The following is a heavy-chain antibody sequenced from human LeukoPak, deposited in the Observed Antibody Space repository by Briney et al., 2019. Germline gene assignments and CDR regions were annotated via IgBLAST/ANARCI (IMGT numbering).Heavy chain of an antibody. V-gene: IGHV5-51*01. CDR1: GYSFSTYW. Sequence: GESLKISCKGSGYSFSTYWIGWVRQMPGKGLEWMGIIYPGDSDTRYSPSFQGQVTISADKSINTAYLQWSSLKASDTAMYYCARHASVGLRFYYSNMDVWAKGTTVPVSS. J-gene: IGHJ6*03. CDR3: ARHASVGLRFYYSNMDV. D-gene: IGHD1-26*01. CDR2: IYPGDSDT.